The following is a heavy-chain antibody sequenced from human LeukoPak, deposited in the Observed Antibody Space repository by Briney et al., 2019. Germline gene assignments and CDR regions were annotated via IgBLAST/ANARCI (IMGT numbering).Heavy chain of an antibody. J-gene: IGHJ4*02. CDR1: GLTFSSYG. V-gene: IGHV3-33*08. Sequence: PGGSLRLSCAASGLTFSSYGMHWVRQAPGKGLEWVAVIWYDGTNKYYADSVKGRFTISRDNSKNTLFLQMNSLRAEDTAVYYCARAAYDSSGYLTLWGQGTLVTVSS. D-gene: IGHD3-22*01. CDR3: ARAAYDSSGYLTL. CDR2: IWYDGTNK.